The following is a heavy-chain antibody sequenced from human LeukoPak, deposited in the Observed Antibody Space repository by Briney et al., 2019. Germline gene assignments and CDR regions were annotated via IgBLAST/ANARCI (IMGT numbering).Heavy chain of an antibody. J-gene: IGHJ4*02. V-gene: IGHV1-24*01. CDR2: FDPEDGET. Sequence: ASVKVPCKVSGYTLTELSMHWVRQAPGKGLEWMGGFDPEDGETIYAQKFQGRVTMTEDTSTDTAYMELSSLRSEDTAVYYCATVADRYCSSTSCYTADYWGQGTLVTVSS. D-gene: IGHD2-2*02. CDR3: ATVADRYCSSTSCYTADY. CDR1: GYTLTELS.